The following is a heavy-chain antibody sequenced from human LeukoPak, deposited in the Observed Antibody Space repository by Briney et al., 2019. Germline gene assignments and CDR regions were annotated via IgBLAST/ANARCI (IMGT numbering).Heavy chain of an antibody. V-gene: IGHV4-34*01. CDR1: GGSFSGYY. J-gene: IGHJ6*02. CDR3: ARGGYCSGGSCYSTRPSYYYYGMDV. CDR2: INHSGST. Sequence: SETLSLTCAVYGGSFSGYYWSWIRQPPGRELEWIGEINHSGSTNYNPSLKSRVTISVDTSKNQFSLKLSSVTAADTAVYYCARGGYCSGGSCYSTRPSYYYYGMDVWGQGTTVTVSS. D-gene: IGHD2-15*01.